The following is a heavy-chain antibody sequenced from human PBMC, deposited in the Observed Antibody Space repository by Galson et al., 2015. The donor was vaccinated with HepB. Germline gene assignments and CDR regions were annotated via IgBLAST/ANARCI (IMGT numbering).Heavy chain of an antibody. Sequence: SLRLSCAVSGFSFADHAIRWFRQAPGKGLEWVGLIRSKAYGGTTEYAASVKGRFTISRDDSKSLAYLQMNSLKTEDTAVYYCTRGADHAHYYYGMDVWGQGTTVTVSS. CDR1: GFSFADHA. D-gene: IGHD2-2*01. CDR3: TRGADHAHYYYGMDV. CDR2: IRSKAYGGTT. V-gene: IGHV3-49*03. J-gene: IGHJ6*02.